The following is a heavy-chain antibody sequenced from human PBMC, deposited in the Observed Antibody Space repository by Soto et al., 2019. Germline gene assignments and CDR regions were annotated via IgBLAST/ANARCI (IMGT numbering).Heavy chain of an antibody. CDR2: ISGSGGST. CDR1: GFTFSSYA. CDR3: AKALLYYDILTGYPYYFDY. V-gene: IGHV3-23*01. Sequence: PGGSLRLSCAASGFTFSSYAMSWVRQAPGKGLEWVSAISGSGGSTYYADSVKGRFTISRDNSKNTLYLQMNSLRAEDTAVYYCAKALLYYDILTGYPYYFDYWGQGTLVTVSS. D-gene: IGHD3-9*01. J-gene: IGHJ4*02.